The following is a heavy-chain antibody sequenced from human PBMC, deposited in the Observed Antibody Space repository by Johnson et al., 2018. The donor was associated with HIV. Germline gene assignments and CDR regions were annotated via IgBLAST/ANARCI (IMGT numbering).Heavy chain of an antibody. CDR1: GFTFSSYA. J-gene: IGHJ3*02. D-gene: IGHD1-26*01. CDR3: AKDLFTEREDDAFYI. V-gene: IGHV3-30-3*02. Sequence: QVQLVESGGGVVQPGRSLRLSCAASGFTFSSYAMHWVRQAPGKGLEWVAVISYDGSNKYYADSVKGRFTISRDNSKNTLYLQMNSLRAEDTAVYYCAKDLFTEREDDAFYIWGQGTMVTVSS. CDR2: ISYDGSNK.